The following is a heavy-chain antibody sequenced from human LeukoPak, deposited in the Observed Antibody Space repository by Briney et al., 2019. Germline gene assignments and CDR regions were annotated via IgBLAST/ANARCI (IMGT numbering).Heavy chain of an antibody. CDR3: AKCGGDYYDSSGYYDLLDY. CDR1: GFTFSSYA. D-gene: IGHD3-22*01. V-gene: IGHV3-23*01. Sequence: GGSLRLSCAASGFTFSSYAMSWVRQAPGKGLEWVSAISGSGGSTYYADSVKGRFTTSRDNSKNTLYLQMNSLRAEDTAVYYCAKCGGDYYDSSGYYDLLDYWGQGTLVTVSS. J-gene: IGHJ4*02. CDR2: ISGSGGST.